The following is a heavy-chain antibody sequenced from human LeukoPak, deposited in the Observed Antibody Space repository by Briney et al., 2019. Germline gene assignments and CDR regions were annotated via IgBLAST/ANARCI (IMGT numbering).Heavy chain of an antibody. CDR1: GVTFSSYE. CDR3: ARGDEVGAKPFDY. J-gene: IGHJ4*02. D-gene: IGHD1-26*01. V-gene: IGHV3-48*03. CDR2: ISSSGSTI. Sequence: GGSLRLSCAASGVTFSSYEMNWVRQAPGKGLEWVSYISSSGSTIHYADSVKGRFTISRDNAKNSLYLQMNSLRAEDTAVHYCARGDEVGAKPFDYWGQGTLVTVSS.